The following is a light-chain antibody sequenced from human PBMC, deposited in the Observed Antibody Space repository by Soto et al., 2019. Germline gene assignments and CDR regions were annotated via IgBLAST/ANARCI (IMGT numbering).Light chain of an antibody. V-gene: IGKV3D-20*01. J-gene: IGKJ4*01. CDR1: QSVSSSY. Sequence: EIVLTQSPATLSLSPGERATLSCGASQSVSSSYLAWYQQKPGLAPRLLIYDASSRATGIPDRFSGSGSGTDFTLSISRLVSEDFAVYYCQQYGSSPTFTFGGGTKVEIK. CDR3: QQYGSSPTFT. CDR2: DAS.